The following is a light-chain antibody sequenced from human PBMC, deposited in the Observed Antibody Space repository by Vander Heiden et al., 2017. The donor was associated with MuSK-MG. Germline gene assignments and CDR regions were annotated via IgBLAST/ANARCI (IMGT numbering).Light chain of an antibody. CDR3: QQYNSYSCT. J-gene: IGKJ2*02. Sequence: DIQMTQSPSTLSASVGDRVTITCRASQSISSWLAWYQQKPGKAPKLLIYDASSLESGVPSRFSGSASGTEFTLTISILHPDDFATYYCQQYNSYSCTFGQGTKMEIK. CDR2: DAS. V-gene: IGKV1-5*01. CDR1: QSISSW.